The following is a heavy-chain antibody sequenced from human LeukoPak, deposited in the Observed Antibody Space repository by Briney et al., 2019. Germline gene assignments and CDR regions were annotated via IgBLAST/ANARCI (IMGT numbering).Heavy chain of an antibody. CDR2: ISGTGGGT. CDR1: GFTFSSYA. D-gene: IGHD3-9*01. Sequence: GGSLRLSCAASGFTFSSYAMSWVRQAPGKGLEWVSGISGTGGGTNYADSVKGRFTISRDNSKNTLFLQINSLRAEDTAVYYCAKYPSNTGYHSGIDYWGQGTLVTVSS. V-gene: IGHV3-23*01. CDR3: AKYPSNTGYHSGIDY. J-gene: IGHJ4*02.